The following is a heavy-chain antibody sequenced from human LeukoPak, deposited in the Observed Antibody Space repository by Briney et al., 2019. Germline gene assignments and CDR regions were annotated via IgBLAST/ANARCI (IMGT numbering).Heavy chain of an antibody. Sequence: PGGSLRLSCAASGFTFSSYAMSWVRQAPGKGLEWVSAISGSGGSTYYADSVKGRFTISRDNSKNTLYLQMNSLRAEDTAVYYCARGAYYDSSGYRYFHHWGQGTLVTVSS. V-gene: IGHV3-23*01. J-gene: IGHJ1*01. CDR2: ISGSGGST. D-gene: IGHD3-22*01. CDR1: GFTFSSYA. CDR3: ARGAYYDSSGYRYFHH.